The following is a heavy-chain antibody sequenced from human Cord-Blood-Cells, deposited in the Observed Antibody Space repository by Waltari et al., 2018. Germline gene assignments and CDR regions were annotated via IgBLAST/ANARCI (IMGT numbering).Heavy chain of an antibody. D-gene: IGHD2-2*01. V-gene: IGHV1-8*03. CDR2: MNPNSGNT. Sequence: QVQLVQSGAEVKKPGASVKVSCKASGYTFTSSDINWVRQATGQGLEWMGWMNPNSGNTGYAQKFQGRVTITRNTSISTAYMELSSLRSEDTAVYYCARVGDYCSSTSCYAFDIWGQGTMVTVSS. J-gene: IGHJ3*02. CDR1: GYTFTSSD. CDR3: ARVGDYCSSTSCYAFDI.